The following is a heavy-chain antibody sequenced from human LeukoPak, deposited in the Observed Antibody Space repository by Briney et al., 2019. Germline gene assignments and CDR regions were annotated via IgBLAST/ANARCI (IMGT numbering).Heavy chain of an antibody. V-gene: IGHV3-30*02. CDR3: AKDQSSGYYPDAFDI. CDR2: IRYDGSNK. J-gene: IGHJ3*02. D-gene: IGHD3-22*01. Sequence: PGGSLRLSCAASGFTFSSYDMHWVRQAPGKGLEWVAFIRYDGSNKCYADSVKGRFTISRDNSKNTLYLQMNSLRAEDTAVYYCAKDQSSGYYPDAFDIWGQGTMVTVSS. CDR1: GFTFSSYD.